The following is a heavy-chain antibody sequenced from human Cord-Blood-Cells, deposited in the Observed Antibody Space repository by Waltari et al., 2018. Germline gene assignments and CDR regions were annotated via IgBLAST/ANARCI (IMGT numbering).Heavy chain of an antibody. V-gene: IGHV4-38-2*01. CDR1: GYSISSGYH. J-gene: IGHJ4*02. CDR2: IYHSGST. D-gene: IGHD5-12*01. CDR3: ATLTQGLRLRAYYFDY. Sequence: QVQLQESGPGLVKPSETLSLTCAVSGYSISSGYHWGWIRRPPGKGLEWIGSIYHSGSTYYNPSLKSRVTISVDTSKNQFSLKLSSVTAADTAVYYCATLTQGLRLRAYYFDYWGQGTLVTVSS.